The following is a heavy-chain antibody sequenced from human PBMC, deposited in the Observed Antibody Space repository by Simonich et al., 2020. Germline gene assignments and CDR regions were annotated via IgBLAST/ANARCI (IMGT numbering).Heavy chain of an antibody. D-gene: IGHD1-1*01. CDR3: ARANERDY. V-gene: IGHV3-21*01. CDR2: ISSSSSCK. CDR1: GFTFSSYS. J-gene: IGHJ4*02. Sequence: EVQLVESGGGLVKPGGSLRLSCAASGFTFSSYSMNWVRQAPGKGLGWVSSISSSSSCKYYAGSGKGRFTNSRDNAKNSLYLQMNSLRAEDTAVYYCARANERDYWGQGTLVTVSS.